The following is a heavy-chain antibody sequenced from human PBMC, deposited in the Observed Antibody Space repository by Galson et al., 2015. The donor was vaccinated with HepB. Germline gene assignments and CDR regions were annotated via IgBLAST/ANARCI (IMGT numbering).Heavy chain of an antibody. CDR3: ARDGSVGAYDY. D-gene: IGHD1-26*01. CDR2: INAGNGNT. Sequence: SVKVSCKASGYTFASYAMHWVRQAPGQRLEWMGWINAGNGNTKYSQKFQGRVTITRDTSASTAYMELSSLRSEDTAVYYCARDGSVGAYDYWGQGTLVTVSS. V-gene: IGHV1-3*01. J-gene: IGHJ4*02. CDR1: GYTFASYA.